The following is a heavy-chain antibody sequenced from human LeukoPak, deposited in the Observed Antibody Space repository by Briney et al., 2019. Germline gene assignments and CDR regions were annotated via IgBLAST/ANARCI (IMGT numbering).Heavy chain of an antibody. CDR1: GFTFSSYS. V-gene: IGHV3-21*01. D-gene: IGHD6-19*01. Sequence: GGSLRLSCAASGFTFSSYSMNWVRQAPGKGLEWVSSISSSSSYIYYADSVKGRFIISRDNTKNSLYLQMNSLRAEDTAVYYCARDAPSGFFYWGQGTLVTVSS. CDR2: ISSSSSYI. J-gene: IGHJ4*02. CDR3: ARDAPSGFFY.